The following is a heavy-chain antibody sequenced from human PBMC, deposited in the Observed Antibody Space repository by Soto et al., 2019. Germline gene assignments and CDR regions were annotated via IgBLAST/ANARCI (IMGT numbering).Heavy chain of an antibody. D-gene: IGHD2-15*01. Sequence: SHTLSLTRTISGGSISSDHWRCKRQAPGMGLERIVNVFYNGVTIYNPCLKSRGSISIETSKNQFSLRLRSVTAADTAVYYFERDRTTYCNGVSCYELNAFDIWGQGTNVT. V-gene: IGHV4-59*01. CDR1: GGSISSDH. CDR3: ERDRTTYCNGVSCYELNAFDI. J-gene: IGHJ3*02. CDR2: VFYNGVT.